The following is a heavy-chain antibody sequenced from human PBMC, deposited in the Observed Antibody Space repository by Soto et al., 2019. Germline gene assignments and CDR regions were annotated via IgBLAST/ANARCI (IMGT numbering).Heavy chain of an antibody. CDR1: GESFIGYY. CDR2: INHRGST. V-gene: IGHV4-34*02. D-gene: IGHD5-12*01. CDR3: ARTDMVTTNWFDP. J-gene: IGHJ5*02. Sequence: QVHLQQWGAGLLKPSETLSLTCAVYGESFIGYYWTWIRQPPGKGLVWIGEINHRGSTNYTPSLKSRVTISIDTSKNQFSLKLTSVTAADTSVYYCARTDMVTTNWFDPWGQGTLVTVSS.